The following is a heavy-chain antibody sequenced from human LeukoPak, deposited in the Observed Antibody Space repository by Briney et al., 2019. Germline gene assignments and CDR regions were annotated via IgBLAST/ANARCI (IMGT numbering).Heavy chain of an antibody. CDR3: ARRMGSYYTPFDY. D-gene: IGHD3-10*01. V-gene: IGHV5-51*01. CDR2: IYPGDSGT. Sequence: GESLKISCKGSEYRFNSDRIGWVRQMPGKGLEWMGIIYPGDSGTRYSPSFQGQVTISADKSISTAYLQWSSLKASDTAMYYCARRMGSYYTPFDYWGQGTLVTVSS. CDR1: EYRFNSDR. J-gene: IGHJ4*02.